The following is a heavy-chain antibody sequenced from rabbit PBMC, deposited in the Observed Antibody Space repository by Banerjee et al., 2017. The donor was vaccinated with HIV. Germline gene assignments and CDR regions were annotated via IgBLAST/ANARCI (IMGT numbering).Heavy chain of an antibody. D-gene: IGHD8-1*01. CDR1: GFSFISTYY. CDR2: IYAGSSIST. V-gene: IGHV1S45*01. Sequence: QEQLEESGGGLVKPEGSLTLTCTASGFSFISTYYMCWVRQAPGKGLEWIACIYAGSSISTYYASWAKGRFTISKTSSTTVTLQMTSLTAADTATYFCARGYAGDDGSGYGTYFNLWGPGTLVTVS. J-gene: IGHJ4*01. CDR3: ARGYAGDDGSGYGTYFNL.